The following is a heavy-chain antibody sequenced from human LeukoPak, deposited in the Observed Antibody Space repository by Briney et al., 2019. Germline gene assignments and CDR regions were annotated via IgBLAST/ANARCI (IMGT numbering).Heavy chain of an antibody. CDR2: IKEDETEK. D-gene: IGHD1-7*01. CDR1: GFTFSTYW. Sequence: GGSLRLSCAASGFTFSTYWMTWLRQAPGKGLEWVANIKEDETEKYYVDSVKGRFTISRDNAKNSLYLHMNSLRAEDTAVYYCAREGANWNYDETLGVFDYWGQGTLVTVSS. V-gene: IGHV3-7*01. CDR3: AREGANWNYDETLGVFDY. J-gene: IGHJ4*02.